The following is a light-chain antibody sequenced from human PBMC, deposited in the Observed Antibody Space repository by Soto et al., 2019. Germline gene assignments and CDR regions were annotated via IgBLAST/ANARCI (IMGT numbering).Light chain of an antibody. J-gene: IGLJ2*01. Sequence: QSVLTQPPSASGTPGQRVTISCSGSSSNIGSNYVYWYQQLPGTAPKLLIYRNNQRPSGVPDRFSGSKSGTSASLAISGLRYEAEADYYCAAWDDSLSGHVVFGGGTKLTVL. CDR1: SSNIGSNY. CDR2: RNN. V-gene: IGLV1-47*01. CDR3: AAWDDSLSGHVV.